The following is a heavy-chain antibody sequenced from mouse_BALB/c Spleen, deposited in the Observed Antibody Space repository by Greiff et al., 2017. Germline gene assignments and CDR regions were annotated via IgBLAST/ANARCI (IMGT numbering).Heavy chain of an antibody. J-gene: IGHJ3*01. CDR3: ARGRPTAPWFAY. D-gene: IGHD1-2*01. CDR1: GFTFSSFG. CDR2: ISSGSSTI. Sequence: DVKLVESGGGLVQPGGSRKLSCAASGFTFSSFGMHWVRQAPEKGLEWVAYISSGSSTIYYADTVKGRFTISRDNPKNTLFLQMTSLRSEDTAMYYCARGRPTAPWFAYWGQGTLVTVSA. V-gene: IGHV5-17*02.